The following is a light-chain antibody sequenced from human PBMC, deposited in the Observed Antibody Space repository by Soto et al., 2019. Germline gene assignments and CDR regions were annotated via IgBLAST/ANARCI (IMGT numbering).Light chain of an antibody. V-gene: IGLV1-44*01. CDR3: AAWDDSLNGYV. CDR1: SSNIGGRT. Sequence: SVLAPPPPASVAPGQMVTLSCSGSSSNIGGRTVNWYQQLPGTAPKLLIYGNSNRPSGVPDRFSGSKSGTSASLAIRGLQSDDEADYYCAAWDDSLNGYVFGAGTKVTVL. CDR2: GNS. J-gene: IGLJ1*01.